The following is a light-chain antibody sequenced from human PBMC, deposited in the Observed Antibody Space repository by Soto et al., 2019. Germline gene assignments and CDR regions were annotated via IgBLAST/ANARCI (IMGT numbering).Light chain of an antibody. Sequence: QSVLTQPPSASGTPGQRVTISCSGSSSNIGSNTVSWYQQLPGTAPKLLIYNNIDRPSGVPDRFSGSKSGTSASLAISGLQSEDESDYYCAAWDGSLNGVAFGGGTKLTVL. J-gene: IGLJ2*01. CDR2: NNI. V-gene: IGLV1-44*01. CDR1: SSNIGSNT. CDR3: AAWDGSLNGVA.